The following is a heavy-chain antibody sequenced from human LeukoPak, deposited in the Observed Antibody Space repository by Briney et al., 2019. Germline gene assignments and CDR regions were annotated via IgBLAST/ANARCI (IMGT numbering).Heavy chain of an antibody. CDR3: ARFPCSGDSCYSGIRAFDI. Sequence: SETLSLTCAVYGGSLSGYYWNWIRQSPGKGLEWIGEINHSGTTNYNPSLKSRVNISVDTSKNQFSLRLTSVTAADTAVYYCARFPCSGDSCYSGIRAFDIWGQGTMVTVSS. J-gene: IGHJ3*02. V-gene: IGHV4-34*01. CDR1: GGSLSGYY. D-gene: IGHD2-15*01. CDR2: INHSGTT.